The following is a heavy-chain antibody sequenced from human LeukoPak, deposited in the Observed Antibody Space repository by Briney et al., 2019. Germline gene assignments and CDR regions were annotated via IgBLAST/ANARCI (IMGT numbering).Heavy chain of an antibody. Sequence: ASVKVSCKASRYTFTGYYMHWVRQAPGQGLEWMGWINPHSGDTNYAQKFQGRVSMTRDTSTSTAYMEVSRLRSDDTAVYYCAKDMRSRGYSGYDCFDYWGQGTLVTVSS. CDR1: RYTFTGYY. CDR2: INPHSGDT. CDR3: AKDMRSRGYSGYDCFDY. V-gene: IGHV1-2*02. J-gene: IGHJ4*02. D-gene: IGHD5-12*01.